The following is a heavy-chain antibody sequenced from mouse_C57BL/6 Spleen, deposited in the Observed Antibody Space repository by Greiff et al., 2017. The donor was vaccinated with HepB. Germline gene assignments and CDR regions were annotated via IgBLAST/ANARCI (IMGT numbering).Heavy chain of an antibody. Sequence: QVQLKQPGAELVMPGASVKLSCKASGYTFTSYWMHWVKQRPGQGLEWIGEIDPSDSYTNYNQKFKGKSTLTVDKSSSTAYMQLSSLTSEDSAVYYCATSGDYFDYWGQGTTLTVSS. J-gene: IGHJ2*01. CDR1: GYTFTSYW. CDR3: ATSGDYFDY. V-gene: IGHV1-69*01. CDR2: IDPSDSYT. D-gene: IGHD3-1*01.